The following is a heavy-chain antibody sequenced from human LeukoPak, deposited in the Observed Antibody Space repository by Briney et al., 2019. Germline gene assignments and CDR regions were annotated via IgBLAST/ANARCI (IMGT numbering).Heavy chain of an antibody. J-gene: IGHJ6*03. CDR2: IYYSGRT. Sequence: PSETLSLTCTVSGGSISSYYWSWIRQPPGKGLECMGYIYYSGRTNYNPSLRSRVTISVDTSKNQFSLKLSSVTAADTAVYYCARGNYYYYYMDVWGKGTTVTVSS. V-gene: IGHV4-59*01. CDR1: GGSISSYY. CDR3: ARGNYYYYYMDV.